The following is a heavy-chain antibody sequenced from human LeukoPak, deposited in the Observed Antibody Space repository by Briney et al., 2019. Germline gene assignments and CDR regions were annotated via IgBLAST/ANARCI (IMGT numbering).Heavy chain of an antibody. J-gene: IGHJ6*02. CDR2: INPNSGGT. CDR1: GYTFTSYY. V-gene: IGHV1-2*04. CDR3: ARERITIFGVVYYYYGMDV. D-gene: IGHD3-3*01. Sequence: ASVKVSCKASGYTFTSYYMHWVRQAPGQGLEWMGWINPNSGGTNYAQKFQGWVTMTRDTSISTAYMELSRLRSDDTAVYYCARERITIFGVVYYYYGMDVWGQGTTVTVSS.